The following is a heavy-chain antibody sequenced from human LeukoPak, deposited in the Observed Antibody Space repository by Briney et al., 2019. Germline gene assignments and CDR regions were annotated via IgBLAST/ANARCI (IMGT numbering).Heavy chain of an antibody. CDR2: VHPGDSDT. CDR3: ASRRSTSDNLAYYLDY. CDR1: GYSSTADW. Sequence: GESLKISCEASGYSSTADWIGWVRQMPGKGLEWMGIVHPGDSDTGYSPSFRGRVTISVDKSISTAYLQWHSLQPSDTAIYYYASRRSTSDNLAYYLDYWGQGTLVTVSS. J-gene: IGHJ4*02. V-gene: IGHV5-51*01. D-gene: IGHD2-2*01.